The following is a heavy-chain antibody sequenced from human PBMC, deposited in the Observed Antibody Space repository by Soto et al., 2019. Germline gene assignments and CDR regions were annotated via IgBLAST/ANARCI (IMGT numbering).Heavy chain of an antibody. CDR2: INWNGGST. CDR3: AKDYYGSGSPTSFDC. V-gene: IGHV3-20*04. J-gene: IGHJ4*02. Sequence: GGSLRLSCAASGFTFDDYGMSWVRQAPWKGLEWVSGINWNGGSTGYADSVKGRFTISRDNAKNSLYLQMNSLRAEDTALYYCAKDYYGSGSPTSFDCWGQGTLVTVSS. D-gene: IGHD3-10*01. CDR1: GFTFDDYG.